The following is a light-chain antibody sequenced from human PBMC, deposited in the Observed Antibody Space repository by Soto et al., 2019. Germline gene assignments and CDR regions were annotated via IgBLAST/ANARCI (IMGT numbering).Light chain of an antibody. CDR2: DVI. J-gene: IGLJ1*01. CDR1: SSDVGVYKY. Sequence: HSALIQPRSVSGSPGQSVTISCTGTSSDVGVYKYVSWYRQHPGKAPKLMIYDVITRPSGVPDRFSVSKSGNTASLNISGLHAEDEADYYCFSYAGDYTFVFGTGTKLTVL. CDR3: FSYAGDYTFV. V-gene: IGLV2-11*01.